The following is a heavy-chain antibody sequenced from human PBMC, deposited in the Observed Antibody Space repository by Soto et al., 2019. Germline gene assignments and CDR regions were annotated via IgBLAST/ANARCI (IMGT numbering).Heavy chain of an antibody. J-gene: IGHJ4*02. CDR1: GASISNSYW. CDR2: VYHTGST. Sequence: SETLSLTCTVSGASISNSYWWTWVRQPPGKGLEWIGEVYHTGSTNYNPSLRSRVTISLDKSKNQFSLKLNSVTAADTAVYYCAQTTPPRRFDFWGQGTLVTVSS. CDR3: AQTTPPRRFDF. V-gene: IGHV4-4*02. D-gene: IGHD1-1*01.